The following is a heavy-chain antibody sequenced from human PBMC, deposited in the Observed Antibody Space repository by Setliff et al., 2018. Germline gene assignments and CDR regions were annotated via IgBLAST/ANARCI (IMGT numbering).Heavy chain of an antibody. CDR1: GGTLTDYF. CDR3: ARTINFLGSGTWGYMDV. D-gene: IGHD3-10*01. Sequence: SETLSPTCTVSGGTLTDYFWSWVRQPPGKRLAWIGDIDHGGGSSYNTSLQRRVTLSLDTSENEFSLRLTSVTAADTAVYFCARTINFLGSGTWGYMDVWGKGTTVTVSS. V-gene: IGHV4-34*01. CDR2: IDHGGGS. J-gene: IGHJ6*03.